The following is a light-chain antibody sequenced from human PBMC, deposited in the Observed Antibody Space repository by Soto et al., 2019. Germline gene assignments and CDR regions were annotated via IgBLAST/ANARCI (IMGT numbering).Light chain of an antibody. CDR1: QSISTS. J-gene: IGKJ1*01. CDR2: GAS. Sequence: DIQMTQSPSTLSASVGDTVTITCRASQSISTSLAWYQQKPGKAPNLLISGASTLEEGVPSRFRGSGSGTEFTHTITSLQTDAFATYYCQQYITYSTFGQGTRVEIE. V-gene: IGKV1-5*01. CDR3: QQYITYST.